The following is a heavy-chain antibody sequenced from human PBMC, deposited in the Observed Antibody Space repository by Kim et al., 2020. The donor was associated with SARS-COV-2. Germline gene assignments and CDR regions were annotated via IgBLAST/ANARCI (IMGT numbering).Heavy chain of an antibody. J-gene: IGHJ4*02. CDR3: ARNWGVDTAMDNQPPQH. Sequence: GGSLRLSCAASGFTFSSYSMNWVRQAPGKGLEWVSYISNSSSTIYYADSVKGRFTISRDNAKNSLYLQMNSLRDEDTAVYYCARNWGVDTAMDNQPPQHWGQGTLVTVSS. V-gene: IGHV3-48*02. CDR2: ISNSSSTI. CDR1: GFTFSSYS. D-gene: IGHD5-18*01.